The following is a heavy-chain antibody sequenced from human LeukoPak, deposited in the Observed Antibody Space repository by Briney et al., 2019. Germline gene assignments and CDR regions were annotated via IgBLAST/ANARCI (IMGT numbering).Heavy chain of an antibody. CDR1: GYTFTGYY. CDR2: INPNSGGT. J-gene: IGHJ4*02. D-gene: IGHD3-22*01. Sequence: ASVKVSCKASGYTFTGYYMHWVRQAPGQGLEWMGWINPNSGGTNYAQKFQGRVTMTRDTSISTAYMELSRLRSDDTAVYYCAKDSSGYYWERHRQNSFDYWGQGTLVTVSS. CDR3: AKDSSGYYWERHRQNSFDY. V-gene: IGHV1-2*02.